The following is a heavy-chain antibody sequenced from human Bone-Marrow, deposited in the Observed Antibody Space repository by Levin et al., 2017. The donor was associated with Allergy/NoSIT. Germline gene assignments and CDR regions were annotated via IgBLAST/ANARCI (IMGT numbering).Heavy chain of an antibody. D-gene: IGHD1-26*01. J-gene: IGHJ4*02. CDR3: AKDRNSGSYYTVGDY. V-gene: IGHV3-23*01. Sequence: ASVKVSCAASGFTFSSYAMSWVRQAPGKGLQWVSSISGVGSRTYYADSVEGRFTISRDNSKNTLYLDMNSLRGEDTAVYFCAKDRNSGSYYTVGDYWGQGSLVTVSA. CDR1: GFTFSSYA. CDR2: ISGVGSRT.